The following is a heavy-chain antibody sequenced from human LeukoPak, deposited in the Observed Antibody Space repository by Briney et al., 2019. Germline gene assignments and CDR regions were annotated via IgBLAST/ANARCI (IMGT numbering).Heavy chain of an antibody. CDR3: ARDWGITMIVVVINPTGNWFDP. V-gene: IGHV4-39*07. J-gene: IGHJ5*02. CDR2: IYYSGST. Sequence: PSETLSLTCTVSGGSISSSSYYWGWIRQPPGKGLEWIGGIYYSGSTYYNPSLKSRVTISVDTSKNQFSLKLSSVTAADTAVYYCARDWGITMIVVVINPTGNWFDPWGQGTLVTVSS. CDR1: GGSISSSSYY. D-gene: IGHD3-22*01.